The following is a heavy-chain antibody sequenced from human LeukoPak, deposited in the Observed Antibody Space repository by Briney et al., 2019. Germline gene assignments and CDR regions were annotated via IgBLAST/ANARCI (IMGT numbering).Heavy chain of an antibody. D-gene: IGHD2-2*01. Sequence: GGSLRLSCAASGFTFSSYTMHWLRQAPGKGLEWVAVISYDGSNKNYADSVKGRFPISRDNSKNTLYLQMNSLRAEDTAMYYCAREGRSSSWPSLDYWGQGTPVTVSS. J-gene: IGHJ4*02. V-gene: IGHV3-30*01. CDR1: GFTFSSYT. CDR3: AREGRSSSWPSLDY. CDR2: ISYDGSNK.